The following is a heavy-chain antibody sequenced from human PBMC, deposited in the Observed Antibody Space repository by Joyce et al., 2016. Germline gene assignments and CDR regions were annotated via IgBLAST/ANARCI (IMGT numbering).Heavy chain of an antibody. D-gene: IGHD2-2*01. Sequence: QVHLVQSGAEVKKPGASVKVFCKASGYTFATYGLCWVRQAPGQGLEWMGWISANNGQRNYAQKFQDRITLTTDTSTNTAYMELRSLTSDDTAVYYCARDRGGSEVSAGLCDSWGQGTLVTVSS. CDR3: ARDRGGSEVSAGLCDS. J-gene: IGHJ4*02. V-gene: IGHV1-18*01. CDR2: ISANNGQR. CDR1: GYTFATYG.